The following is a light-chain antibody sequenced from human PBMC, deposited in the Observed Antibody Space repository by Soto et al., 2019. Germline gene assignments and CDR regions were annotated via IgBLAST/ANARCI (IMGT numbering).Light chain of an antibody. V-gene: IGLV4-60*03. CDR3: ETWDSKSWV. J-gene: IGLJ3*02. Sequence: VLTQSSSASASLRSSVKLTCTLSSGHSSYTIAWHQQQPGKAPRYLMKLEGTGDYNKGSGVPDRFSASSSGADRYLSISNLQSEDEADYYCETWDSKSWVFGGGTKLTVL. CDR2: LEGTGDY. CDR1: SGHSSYT.